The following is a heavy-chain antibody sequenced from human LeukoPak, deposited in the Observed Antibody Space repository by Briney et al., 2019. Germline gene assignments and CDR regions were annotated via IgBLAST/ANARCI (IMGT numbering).Heavy chain of an antibody. D-gene: IGHD5-18*01. Sequence: GGSLRLSCAASGFTFSSYGMHWVRQAPGKGLEWVAVIWYDGSNKYYADSVKGRFTISRDNSKNTLYLQMNSLRAEDTAVYYCAREDTAMPFDYWGQGTLVTVSS. CDR3: AREDTAMPFDY. CDR2: IWYDGSNK. J-gene: IGHJ4*02. V-gene: IGHV3-33*01. CDR1: GFTFSSYG.